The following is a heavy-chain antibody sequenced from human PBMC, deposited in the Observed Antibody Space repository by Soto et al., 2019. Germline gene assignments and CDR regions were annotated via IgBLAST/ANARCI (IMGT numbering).Heavy chain of an antibody. CDR2: INHVGGT. J-gene: IGHJ5*01. Sequence: AVSGGILRQSSWTWIRQPPGKGMEWIGEINHVGGTNYNPSLKSRVTMSVDTSQNQFSLKLISVTAADTAVYFCAGGTFAAAFFNDTANTEIYTLSWG. CDR3: AGGTFAAAFFNDTANTEIYTLS. V-gene: IGHV4-34*01. D-gene: IGHD2-15*01. CDR1: GGILRQSS.